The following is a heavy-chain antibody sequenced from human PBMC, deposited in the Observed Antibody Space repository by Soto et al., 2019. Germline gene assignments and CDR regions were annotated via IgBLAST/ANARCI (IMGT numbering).Heavy chain of an antibody. V-gene: IGHV1-18*01. CDR3: AIANYGDNDY. D-gene: IGHD4-17*01. J-gene: IGHJ4*02. CDR1: GYTFPSCT. CDR2: ISAYNGNI. Sequence: QVQLVQSGAEVKKPGASVKVSCKAPGYTFPSCTISWVRQAPGQGLEWMGWISAYNGNIKDAQKFQGRFTMTTDTSTSTAYMELRSLTSDDTAMYYCAIANYGDNDYWGQGTLVTVSS.